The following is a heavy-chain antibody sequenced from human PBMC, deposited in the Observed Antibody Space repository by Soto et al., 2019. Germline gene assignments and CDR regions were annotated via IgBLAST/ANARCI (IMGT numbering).Heavy chain of an antibody. CDR2: INHSGST. Sequence: SETLSLTCAVYGGSFSGYYWSWIRQPPGKGLEWIGEINHSGSTNYNPSLKSRVTISVDTSKNQFSLKLSSVTAADTAVYYCAREPHRSDTAMVTRSYFDYWGQGTLVTVSS. CDR3: AREPHRSDTAMVTRSYFDY. J-gene: IGHJ4*02. D-gene: IGHD5-18*01. V-gene: IGHV4-34*01. CDR1: GGSFSGYY.